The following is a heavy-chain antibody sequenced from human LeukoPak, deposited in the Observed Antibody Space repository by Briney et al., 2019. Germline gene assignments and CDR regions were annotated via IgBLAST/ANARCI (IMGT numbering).Heavy chain of an antibody. Sequence: SETLSLTCAVDGGSFSGYYWSWIRQPPGKGREWIGEINHSGSTNDNPSLKTRVTISVDTSKNQFSLKLSSVTAADTAVYYCARGRRRGYCSNSCRREWMAATGGDAFDIWGQGTMVTVSS. V-gene: IGHV4-34*01. CDR1: GGSFSGYY. CDR3: ARGRRRGYCSNSCRREWMAATGGDAFDI. CDR2: INHSGST. J-gene: IGHJ3*02. D-gene: IGHD2-2*01.